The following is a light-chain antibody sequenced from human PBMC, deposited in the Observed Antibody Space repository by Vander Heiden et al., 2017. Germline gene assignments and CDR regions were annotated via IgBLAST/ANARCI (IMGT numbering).Light chain of an antibody. CDR1: ALPKNY. Sequence: YELTQPPSVSVSPGQTARITCSGDALPKNYAYWYQQKSGQAPVLVIYEDSKRPSGIPERFSGSSSGTMATLSISGAQVEDAADYYCYSTDSSGNHYVFGTGTKVTVL. V-gene: IGLV3-10*01. J-gene: IGLJ1*01. CDR2: EDS. CDR3: YSTDSSGNHYV.